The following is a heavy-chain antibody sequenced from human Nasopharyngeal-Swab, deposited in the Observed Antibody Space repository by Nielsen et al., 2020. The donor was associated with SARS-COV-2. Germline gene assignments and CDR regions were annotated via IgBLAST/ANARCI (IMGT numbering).Heavy chain of an antibody. CDR2: INHSGST. D-gene: IGHD3-10*01. CDR3: ARGRTMVRGPVDY. V-gene: IGHV4-34*01. J-gene: IGHJ4*02. Sequence: PGKGLECMGEINHSGSTNYNPSLKSRVTISVDTSKNRFSLKLSSVTAADTAVYYCARGRTMVRGPVDYWGQGTLVTVSS.